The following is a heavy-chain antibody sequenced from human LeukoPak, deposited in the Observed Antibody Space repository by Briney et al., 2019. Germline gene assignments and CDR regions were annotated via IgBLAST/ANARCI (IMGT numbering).Heavy chain of an antibody. CDR1: GYTFTGYH. V-gene: IGHV1-2*02. CDR3: AREPPRGRGSYYFDY. D-gene: IGHD3-10*01. Sequence: ASVKVSCKASGYTFTGYHVHWVRQAPGQGLEWMGWINPNSGATNYAQKFQGRVTVTRDTSINTAYMELSRLRSDDTAVYYCAREPPRGRGSYYFDYWGQGTLVTVCS. J-gene: IGHJ4*02. CDR2: INPNSGAT.